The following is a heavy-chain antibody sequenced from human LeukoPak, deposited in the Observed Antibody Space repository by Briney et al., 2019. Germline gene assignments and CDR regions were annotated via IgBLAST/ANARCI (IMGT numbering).Heavy chain of an antibody. CDR2: ISSSSSYI. J-gene: IGHJ4*02. V-gene: IGHV3-21*01. Sequence: GGSLRLSCAASGFTFSSYSMNWVRQAPGKGLEWVSSISSSSSYIYYADSVKGRFTISRDNAKNSLYLQMNSLRAEDTAVYYCARSKLFSLLVVPLDYWGQGTLVTVSP. CDR3: ARSKLFSLLVVPLDY. D-gene: IGHD2-2*01. CDR1: GFTFSSYS.